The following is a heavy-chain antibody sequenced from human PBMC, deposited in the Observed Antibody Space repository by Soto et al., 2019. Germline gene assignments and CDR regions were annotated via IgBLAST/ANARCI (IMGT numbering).Heavy chain of an antibody. CDR3: ARKRSYYHYYGMDV. D-gene: IGHD1-1*01. J-gene: IGHJ6*02. CDR1: GGSFSGYY. V-gene: IGHV4-34*01. Sequence: PSETLSLTCAVYGGSFSGYYWSWIRQPPGKGLEWIGEINHSGSTKYNPSLKSRVTISVDTSKNQFSLKLSSVAAADTAVYYCARKRSYYHYYGMDVWGQGTTVTVSS. CDR2: INHSGST.